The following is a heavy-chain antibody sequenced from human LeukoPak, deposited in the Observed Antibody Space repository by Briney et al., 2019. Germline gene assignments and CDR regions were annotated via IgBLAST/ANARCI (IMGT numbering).Heavy chain of an antibody. CDR2: ICYDGSNK. V-gene: IGHV3-33*06. CDR3: AKVRVPAGVRRRNWFDP. Sequence: PGRSLRLSCAASGFTFSSYGMHWVRQAPGKGLEWVAVICYDGSNKYYADSVKGRFTISRDNSKNTLYLQMNSLRAEDTAVYYCAKVRVPAGVRRRNWFDPWGQGTLVTVSS. CDR1: GFTFSSYG. J-gene: IGHJ5*02. D-gene: IGHD2-2*01.